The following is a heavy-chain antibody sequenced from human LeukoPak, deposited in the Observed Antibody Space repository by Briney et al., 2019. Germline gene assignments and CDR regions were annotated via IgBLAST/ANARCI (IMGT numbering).Heavy chain of an antibody. CDR1: GFTVSSNY. CDR3: ARVINRGYGSGLDY. CDR2: IYNGGTT. Sequence: GGSLRLSCAASGFTVSSNYMSWVRQAPGKGPEWVSVIYNGGTTYYADSVKGRFTTSRNNSENTLNLQMNILRAEDTAVYYCARVINRGYGSGLDYWGQGALVTVSS. V-gene: IGHV3-53*01. D-gene: IGHD3-10*01. J-gene: IGHJ4*02.